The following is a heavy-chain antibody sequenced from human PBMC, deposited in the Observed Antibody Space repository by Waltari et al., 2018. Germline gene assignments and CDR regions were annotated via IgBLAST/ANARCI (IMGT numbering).Heavy chain of an antibody. Sequence: QVQLVESGGGVVQPGTSLRLSCAASGFTFRRYAMHWVRQAPGKGLVWVAVLWYDGSSKYYADSVKGRITISRDKSKDTLYLQMNSLRAEDTAVYYCARGDYDYSGYIDYWGQGTLVTVSS. CDR2: LWYDGSSK. CDR1: GFTFRRYA. D-gene: IGHD3-22*01. V-gene: IGHV3-33*01. J-gene: IGHJ4*02. CDR3: ARGDYDYSGYIDY.